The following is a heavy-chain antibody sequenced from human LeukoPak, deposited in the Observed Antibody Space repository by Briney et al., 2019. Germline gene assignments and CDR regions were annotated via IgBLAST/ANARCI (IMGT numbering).Heavy chain of an antibody. Sequence: GASVKVSCTASGGTFSSYAISWVRQAPGQGLEWMGGIIPIFGTANYAQKFQGRVTITADESTSTAYMELSSLRSEDTAVYYCARRQTGYSYGLSGYYYGMDVWGQGTTVTVSS. J-gene: IGHJ6*02. CDR2: IIPIFGTA. CDR3: ARRQTGYSYGLSGYYYGMDV. V-gene: IGHV1-69*13. CDR1: GGTFSSYA. D-gene: IGHD5-18*01.